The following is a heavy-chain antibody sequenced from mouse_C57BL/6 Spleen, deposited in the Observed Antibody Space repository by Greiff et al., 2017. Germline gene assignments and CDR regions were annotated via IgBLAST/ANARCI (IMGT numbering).Heavy chain of an antibody. CDR1: GFNIKDYY. CDR2: IDPEGGDT. CDR3: TTESPLSAMDY. J-gene: IGHJ4*01. V-gene: IGHV14-1*01. Sequence: EVQLQQSGAELVRPGASVKLSCTASGFNIKDYYMHWVKQRPEQGLEWIGRIDPEGGDTEYAPKFQGKATMTADTSSNAAYLQLSSLTAEDTAVYYCTTESPLSAMDYWGQGTSVTVSS. D-gene: IGHD6-5*01.